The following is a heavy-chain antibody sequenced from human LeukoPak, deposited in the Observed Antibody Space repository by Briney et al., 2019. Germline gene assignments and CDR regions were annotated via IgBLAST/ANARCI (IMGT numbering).Heavy chain of an antibody. Sequence: MAGGSLRFSCAASGFTFSSYSMNWVRQAPGKGLEWVSSISSSSSYIYYADSVKGRFTISRDNAKNSLYLQMNSLRAEDTAVYYCARDKVDREQGAAFDIWGQGTMVTVSS. CDR3: ARDKVDREQGAAFDI. CDR2: ISSSSSYI. CDR1: GFTFSSYS. V-gene: IGHV3-21*01. J-gene: IGHJ3*02. D-gene: IGHD1-26*01.